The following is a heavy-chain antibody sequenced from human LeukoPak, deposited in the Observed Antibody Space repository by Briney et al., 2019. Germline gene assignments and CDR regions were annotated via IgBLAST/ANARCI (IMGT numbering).Heavy chain of an antibody. V-gene: IGHV3-53*01. D-gene: IGHD5-18*01. CDR1: GFTVSSNY. Sequence: GGSLRLSCAASGFTVSSNYMSWVRQAPGKGLEWVSVIYSGGSTYYADSVKGRFTISRDNSKNTLYLQMNSLRAEDTAVYYCARDLGYSYGFNSFDYWGQGTLVTVSS. CDR3: ARDLGYSYGFNSFDY. CDR2: IYSGGST. J-gene: IGHJ4*02.